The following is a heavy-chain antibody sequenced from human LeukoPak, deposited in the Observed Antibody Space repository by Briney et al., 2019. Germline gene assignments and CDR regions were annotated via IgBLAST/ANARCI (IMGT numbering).Heavy chain of an antibody. V-gene: IGHV4-61*08. Sequence: PSETLSLTCTVSGGSINSGGYYWSWIRQHPGKGLEWIGYIYYSGSTNYNPSLKSRVTISVDTSKNQFSLKLSSVTAADTAVYYCARGVYDFWSGYYYWGQGTLVTVSS. J-gene: IGHJ4*02. CDR1: GGSINSGGYY. CDR3: ARGVYDFWSGYYY. CDR2: IYYSGST. D-gene: IGHD3-3*01.